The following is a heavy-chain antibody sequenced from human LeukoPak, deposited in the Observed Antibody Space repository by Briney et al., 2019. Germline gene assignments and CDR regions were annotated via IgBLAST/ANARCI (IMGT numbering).Heavy chain of an antibody. Sequence: GGSLRLSCAASGFTFSSYWMHWVRQAPGKGLVWVSRINSDGSSTSYADSVKGRFTISRDNAKNTLYLQMNSLRAEDTAVYYCAAESQGFLTGYAYYYYYMDVWGKGTTVTVSS. CDR3: AAESQGFLTGYAYYYYYMDV. D-gene: IGHD3-9*01. V-gene: IGHV3-74*01. J-gene: IGHJ6*03. CDR1: GFTFSSYW. CDR2: INSDGSST.